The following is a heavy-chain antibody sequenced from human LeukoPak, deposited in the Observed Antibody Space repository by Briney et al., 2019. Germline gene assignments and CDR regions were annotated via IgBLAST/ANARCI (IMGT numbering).Heavy chain of an antibody. CDR2: ISGSGGST. CDR3: AKDIVADY. Sequence: PGGSLRLSCAASGFTFSSYAMSWVRQAAWKRLEWVSAISGSGGSTYHADSVKGRFTISRDNSKNTLYLQMNSLRAEDTAVYYCAKDIVADYWGQGTLVTVSS. J-gene: IGHJ4*02. V-gene: IGHV3-23*01. CDR1: GFTFSSYA. D-gene: IGHD5-12*01.